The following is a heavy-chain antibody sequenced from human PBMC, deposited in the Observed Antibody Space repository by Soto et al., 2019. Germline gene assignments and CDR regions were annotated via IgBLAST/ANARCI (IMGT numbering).Heavy chain of an antibody. CDR2: INVGNGNT. V-gene: IGHV1-3*05. CDR3: ARGRWASRSRCLDP. CDR1: GYTFISYS. Sequence: QVQLVQSGAEEKKPGASVKVSCKASGYTFISYSMHWVRQAPGQRHEWMGWINVGNGNTIYSEKLQGRVTITIDTSARTGYMELNSLRYEDTAVYYCARGRWASRSRCLDPWGQGTLVSVSS. J-gene: IGHJ5*02. D-gene: IGHD1-26*01.